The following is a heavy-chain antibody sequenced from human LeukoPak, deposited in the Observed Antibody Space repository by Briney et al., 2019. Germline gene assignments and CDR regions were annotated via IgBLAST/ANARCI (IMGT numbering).Heavy chain of an antibody. CDR1: GGSISSSSYY. V-gene: IGHV4-39*01. J-gene: IGHJ3*02. CDR3: ARRTSPYYYDSSGLSDDAFDI. D-gene: IGHD3-22*01. CDR2: IYYSGST. Sequence: SETLSLTCTVSGGSISSSSYYWGWIRQPPGTGLEWIGSIYYSGSTYYNPSLKSRVTISADTSKNQFSLKLSSVTAADTAVYYCARRTSPYYYDSSGLSDDAFDIWGQGTMVTVSS.